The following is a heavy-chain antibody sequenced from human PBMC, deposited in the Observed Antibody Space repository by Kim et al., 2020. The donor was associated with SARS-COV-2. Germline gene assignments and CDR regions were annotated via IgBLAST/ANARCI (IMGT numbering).Heavy chain of an antibody. CDR1: GFTFSSYG. CDR2: IWYDGSNK. Sequence: GGSLRLSCAASGFTFSSYGMHWVRQAPGKGLEWVAVIWYDGSNKYYADSVKGRFTISRDNSKNTLYLQMNSLRAEDTAVYYCASTRLWFGDAPSGMDVWGQGTTVTVSS. J-gene: IGHJ6*02. V-gene: IGHV3-33*01. CDR3: ASTRLWFGDAPSGMDV. D-gene: IGHD3-10*01.